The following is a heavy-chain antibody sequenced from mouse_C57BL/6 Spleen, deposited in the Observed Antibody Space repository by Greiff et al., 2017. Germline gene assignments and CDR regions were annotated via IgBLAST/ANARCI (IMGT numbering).Heavy chain of an antibody. CDR2: IYPGSGST. V-gene: IGHV1-55*01. D-gene: IGHD1-1*01. CDR3: ARDYYGSSFFDY. Sequence: QVQLQQPGAELVKPGASVKMSCKASGYTFTSYWITWVKQRPGQGLEWIGDIYPGSGSTNYNEKFKSKATLTVDTSSSTAYKQLSSLTSEDSAVYYCARDYYGSSFFDYWGQGTTLTVSS. J-gene: IGHJ2*01. CDR1: GYTFTSYW.